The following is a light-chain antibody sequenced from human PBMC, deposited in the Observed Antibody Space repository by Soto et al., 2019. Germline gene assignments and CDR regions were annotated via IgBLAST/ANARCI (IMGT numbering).Light chain of an antibody. J-gene: IGKJ1*01. Sequence: DIQMTQSPSSLSASVGDRVTITCRASQTVHNYLNWYQQKPGKAPKLLTYAASSLERGVPSRFSGSGSGTDFPLTISSLQPEDFATYYCQQTYNTPWTFGQGTKVDI. CDR3: QQTYNTPWT. V-gene: IGKV1-39*01. CDR1: QTVHNY. CDR2: AAS.